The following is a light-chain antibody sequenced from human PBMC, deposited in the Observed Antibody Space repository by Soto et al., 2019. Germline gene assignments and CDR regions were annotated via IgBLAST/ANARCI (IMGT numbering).Light chain of an antibody. V-gene: IGKV3D-15*01. Sequence: EIVMTQSPATLSVFPGERATLSCRASQRFSSNLAWYQQKPGQVPRLLIYGASTRATGIPSRFSGSESGTEFTLTISSLQSEDFAVYYCQQYNTWPLTFGQGTRLEIK. CDR1: QRFSSN. CDR2: GAS. J-gene: IGKJ5*01. CDR3: QQYNTWPLT.